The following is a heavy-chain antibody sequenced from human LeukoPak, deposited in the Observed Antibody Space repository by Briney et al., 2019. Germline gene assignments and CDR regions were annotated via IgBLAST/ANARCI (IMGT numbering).Heavy chain of an antibody. Sequence: PSETLSLTCTVSGGSISSSSYYWGWTRQPPGKGLEWIGRIYYSGSTYYNPSLKSRVTISVDTSKNQFSLKLSSVTAADTAVYYCATLPVRDILTGSYYFDYWGQGTLVTVSS. CDR3: ATLPVRDILTGSYYFDY. CDR1: GGSISSSSYY. V-gene: IGHV4-39*01. J-gene: IGHJ4*02. D-gene: IGHD3-9*01. CDR2: IYYSGST.